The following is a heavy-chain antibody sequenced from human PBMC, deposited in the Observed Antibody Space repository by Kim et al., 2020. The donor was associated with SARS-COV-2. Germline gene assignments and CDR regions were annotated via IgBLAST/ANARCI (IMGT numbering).Heavy chain of an antibody. V-gene: IGHV1-46*01. J-gene: IGHJ4*02. CDR3: ARAWDQNFDF. CDR2: INPSSANT. Sequence: ASVKVSCKASGYTFTSYWIHWVRQAPVQGLEWMGMINPSSANTRYAQSFQGRVTTTSDTSTSTASMELSSLTSEDTAVYYCARAWDQNFDFWGQGTLVTVSS. D-gene: IGHD1-26*01. CDR1: GYTFTSYW.